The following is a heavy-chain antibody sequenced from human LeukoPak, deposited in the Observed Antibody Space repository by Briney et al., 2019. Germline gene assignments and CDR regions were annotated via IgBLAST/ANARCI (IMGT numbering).Heavy chain of an antibody. Sequence: SVKVSCKASGGTFSSYAISWVRQAPGQGLEWMGRIIPIFGTANYAQKFQGRVTITTDESTSTAYMELSSLRSEDTAVYYCARSKNYYYGSGSESLDYWGQGTLVTVSS. CDR2: IIPIFGTA. J-gene: IGHJ4*02. CDR1: GGTFSSYA. CDR3: ARSKNYYYGSGSESLDY. D-gene: IGHD3-10*01. V-gene: IGHV1-69*05.